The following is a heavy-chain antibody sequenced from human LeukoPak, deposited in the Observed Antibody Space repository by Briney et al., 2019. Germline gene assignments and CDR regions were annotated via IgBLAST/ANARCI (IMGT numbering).Heavy chain of an antibody. CDR2: IIPIFGTA. CDR1: GGTFSSYA. V-gene: IGHV1-69*13. J-gene: IGHJ4*02. Sequence: SVKVSCKASGGTFSSYAISWVRQAPGQGLEWMGGIIPIFGTANYAQKSQGRVTITADESTSTAYMELSSLRSEDTAVYYCAGGAGYGDNDYWGQGTLVTVSS. CDR3: AGGAGYGDNDY. D-gene: IGHD4-17*01.